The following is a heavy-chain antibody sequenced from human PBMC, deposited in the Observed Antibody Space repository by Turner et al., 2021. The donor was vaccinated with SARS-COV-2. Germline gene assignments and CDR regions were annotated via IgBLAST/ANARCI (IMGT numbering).Heavy chain of an antibody. V-gene: IGHV4-39*02. CDR3: AGEVVAATRPYYYGMDV. D-gene: IGHD2-15*01. CDR1: GVSISFSSYY. J-gene: IGHJ6*02. CDR2: IYYSGST. Sequence: QLQLQESGPGLVKPSETLSLSCTVSGVSISFSSYYWGWIRQPPGKGLEWIGSIYYSGSTYYNPSLKSRVTISVDTSKNQFSLKLSSVTAADTAVYYCAGEVVAATRPYYYGMDVWGQGTTVTVSS.